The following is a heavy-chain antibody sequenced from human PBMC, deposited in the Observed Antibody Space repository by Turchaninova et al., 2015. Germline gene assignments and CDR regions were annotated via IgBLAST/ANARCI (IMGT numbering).Heavy chain of an antibody. J-gene: IGHJ5*02. CDR2: INAGNGNT. V-gene: IGHV1-3*01. Sequence: QVQVVQSGAEVKKPGASVQVSCKAYGYTFTSYAMHGVGQAPGQRLEWMGWINAGNGNTKYSQKFQGRVTITRDTSASTAYMELSSLRSEDTAVYYCARGPSRGWFDPWGQGTLVTVSS. CDR3: ARGPSRGWFDP. D-gene: IGHD1-26*01. CDR1: GYTFTSYA.